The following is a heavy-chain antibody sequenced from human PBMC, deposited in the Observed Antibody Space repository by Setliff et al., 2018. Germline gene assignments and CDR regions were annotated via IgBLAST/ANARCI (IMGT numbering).Heavy chain of an antibody. CDR2: IYHSGST. V-gene: IGHV4-39*01. CDR1: GGSISSSSYF. Sequence: SETLSLTCTVSGGSISSSSYFWGWIRQSPGKGLEWIGEIYHSGSTYYNPSLKSRVAISVDTSKNQFSLKLSSVTAADTAVYYCATRMPDYYGSGGNWFDPWGQGTLVTVSS. D-gene: IGHD3-10*01. J-gene: IGHJ5*02. CDR3: ATRMPDYYGSGGNWFDP.